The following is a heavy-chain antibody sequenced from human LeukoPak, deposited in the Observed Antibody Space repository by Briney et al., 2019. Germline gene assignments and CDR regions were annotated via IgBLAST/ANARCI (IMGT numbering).Heavy chain of an antibody. Sequence: SETLSLTCAVSDYSISGGYHWGWIRQPPEKGLEWIGSISRSGSTYYSPSLKGRVTMSVDSSKNEFSLNLSSVTAADTAVYYCARGYIGNSGRYYYYMDVWGKGTTVTVSS. D-gene: IGHD1-26*01. CDR3: ARGYIGNSGRYYYYMDV. J-gene: IGHJ6*03. CDR1: DYSISGGYH. V-gene: IGHV4-38-2*01. CDR2: ISRSGST.